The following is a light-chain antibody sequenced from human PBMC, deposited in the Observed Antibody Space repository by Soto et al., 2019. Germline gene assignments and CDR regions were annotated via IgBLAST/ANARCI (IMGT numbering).Light chain of an antibody. J-gene: IGKJ1*01. CDR3: QQYGSSPWT. Sequence: EIVMTQSPATLSVSPGERATLSCRASQSINSSYLAWYQQKPGQAPRLLIYGASSRATGIPDRFSGSGSGTDFTLTISRLEPEDFAVYYCQQYGSSPWTFGQGTKVDIK. CDR1: QSINSSY. CDR2: GAS. V-gene: IGKV3-20*01.